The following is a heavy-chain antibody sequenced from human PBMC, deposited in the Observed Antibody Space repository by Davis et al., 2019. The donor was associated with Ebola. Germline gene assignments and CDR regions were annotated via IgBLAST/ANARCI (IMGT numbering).Heavy chain of an antibody. CDR1: GYTFTSYG. CDR2: ISGYNGNT. D-gene: IGHD2-2*01. J-gene: IGHJ4*02. V-gene: IGHV1-18*01. CDR3: ARDGTYYIGHCVSTSCFGVDY. Sequence: ASVKVSCKASGYTFTSYGISWVRQAPGQGLEWMGWISGYNGNTDYAQTVQGRVSMTTDTSTSTAYMELRSLRSDDTAVYYCARDGTYYIGHCVSTSCFGVDYWGQGTLVTVSS.